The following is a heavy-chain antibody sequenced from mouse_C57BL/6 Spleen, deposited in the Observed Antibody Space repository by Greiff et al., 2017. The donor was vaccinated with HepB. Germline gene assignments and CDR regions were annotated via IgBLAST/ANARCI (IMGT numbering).Heavy chain of an antibody. D-gene: IGHD1-1*01. J-gene: IGHJ3*01. CDR1: GYTFTDYE. Sequence: VQLQQSGAELVRPGASVTLSCKASGYTFTDYEMHWVKQTPVHGLEWIGAIDPETGGTAYNQKFKGKAILTADKSSSTAYMELRSLTSEDSAVYYCNSSSYGLCFAYWGQGTLVTVSA. CDR2: IDPETGGT. V-gene: IGHV1-15*01. CDR3: NSSSYGLCFAY.